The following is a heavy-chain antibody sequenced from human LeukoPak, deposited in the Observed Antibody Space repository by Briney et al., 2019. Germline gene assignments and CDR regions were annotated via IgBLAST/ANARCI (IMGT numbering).Heavy chain of an antibody. CDR1: GFTFSSYS. Sequence: PGGSLRLSCAASGFTFSSYSMNWVRQAPGKGLEWVSYISSSSTIYYADSVKGRFTISRDNAKNSLYLQMNSLRDEDTAVYYCARMYYYDSSGCWGQGTLVTVSS. V-gene: IGHV3-48*02. CDR2: ISSSSTI. D-gene: IGHD3-22*01. CDR3: ARMYYYDSSGC. J-gene: IGHJ4*02.